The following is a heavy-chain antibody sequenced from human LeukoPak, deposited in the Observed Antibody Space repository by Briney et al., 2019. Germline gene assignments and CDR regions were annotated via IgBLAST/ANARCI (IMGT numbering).Heavy chain of an antibody. CDR2: INTDGGST. CDR1: GFTFSTYW. Sequence: GGSLRLSCAASGFTFSTYWMHWVRQAPGKGLVWVSRINTDGGSTTYADSVKGRFTISRDNAKNMLYLQMNILRAEDTAVYYCARDRFFGMDVWGQGTTVTVSS. J-gene: IGHJ6*02. V-gene: IGHV3-74*01. CDR3: ARDRFFGMDV.